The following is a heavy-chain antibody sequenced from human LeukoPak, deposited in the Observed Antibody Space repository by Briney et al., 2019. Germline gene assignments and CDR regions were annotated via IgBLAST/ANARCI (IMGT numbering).Heavy chain of an antibody. CDR2: IIPIFGTA. J-gene: IGHJ6*03. D-gene: IGHD1-26*01. CDR1: GGTFSSYA. CDR3: AREGRIVGATTHYYMDV. Sequence: ASVKVSCKASGGTFSSYAISWVRQAPGQGLEWMGGIIPIFGTANYAQKFQGRVTITADEPTSTAYMELSSLRSEDTAVYYCAREGRIVGATTHYYMDVWGKGTTVTVSS. V-gene: IGHV1-69*01.